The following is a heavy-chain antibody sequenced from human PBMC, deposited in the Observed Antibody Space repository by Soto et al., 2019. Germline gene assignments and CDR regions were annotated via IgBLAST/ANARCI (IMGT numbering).Heavy chain of an antibody. Sequence: GGSLRLSCAASGFTFSSYWMHWVRQAPGKGLVWVSRINSDGSSTSYADSVKGRFTISRDNAKNTLYLQMNSLRAEDTAVYYCASPEEDIVVVKEVGDYGMDVWGQGTTVTVSS. V-gene: IGHV3-74*01. D-gene: IGHD2-2*01. J-gene: IGHJ6*02. CDR2: INSDGSST. CDR1: GFTFSSYW. CDR3: ASPEEDIVVVKEVGDYGMDV.